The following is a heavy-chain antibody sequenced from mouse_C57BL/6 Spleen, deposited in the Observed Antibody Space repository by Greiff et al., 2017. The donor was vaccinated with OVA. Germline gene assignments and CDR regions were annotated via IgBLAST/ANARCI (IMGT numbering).Heavy chain of an antibody. J-gene: IGHJ4*01. CDR2: IWRGGST. CDR1: GFSLTSYG. CDR3: AKNGDDNYAMDY. V-gene: IGHV2-5*01. Sequence: QVQLQESGPGLVQPSQSLSITCTVSGFSLTSYGVHWVRQSPGKGLEWLGVIWRGGSTDYNAAFMSRLSITKDNSKSQVFFKMNSLQADDTAIYYCAKNGDDNYAMDYWGQGTSVTVSS. D-gene: IGHD3-3*01.